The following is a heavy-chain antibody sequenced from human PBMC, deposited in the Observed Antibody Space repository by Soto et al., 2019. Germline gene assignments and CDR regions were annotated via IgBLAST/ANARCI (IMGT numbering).Heavy chain of an antibody. CDR1: GFTFSNYD. J-gene: IGHJ6*02. CDR2: ISAAGDP. CDR3: VRNDRDFYGLDV. V-gene: IGHV3-13*05. Sequence: ESGGGLVQPGGSLRLSCEASGFTFSNYDMHWVRQGTGKGLEWVSGISAAGDPDYADSVEGRFTISRENAQNSFFLQMNRLRVGDNAVYYCVRNDRDFYGLDVWGQGTTVIVSS.